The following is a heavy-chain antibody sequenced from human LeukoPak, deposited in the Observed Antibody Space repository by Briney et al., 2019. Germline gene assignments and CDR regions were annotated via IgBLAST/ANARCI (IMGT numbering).Heavy chain of an antibody. CDR1: GGSISSSNW. V-gene: IGHV4-4*02. CDR2: IYHSGST. J-gene: IGHJ4*02. CDR3: ARSRGLERRSVLYYFDY. D-gene: IGHD1-1*01. Sequence: SETLSLTCAVSGGSISSSNWWSWVRQPPGKGLEWIGEIYHSGSTNYNPSLKSRVTISVDKSKNQFSLKLSSVTAADTAVYYCARSRGLERRSVLYYFDYWGQGTLVTVSS.